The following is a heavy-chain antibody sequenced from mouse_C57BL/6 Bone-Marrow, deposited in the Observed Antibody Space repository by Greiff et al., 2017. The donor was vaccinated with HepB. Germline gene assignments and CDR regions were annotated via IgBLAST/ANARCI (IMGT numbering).Heavy chain of an antibody. V-gene: IGHV2-9-1*01. Sequence: VQLQQSGPGLVAPSQSLSITCTVSGFSLTSYAISWVRQPPGKGLEWLGVIWTGGGTNYNSALKSRLSISKDNSKSQVFLKMNSLQTDDTARYYCARNWGSGYVPYAMDYWGQGTSVTVSS. J-gene: IGHJ4*01. CDR3: ARNWGSGYVPYAMDY. D-gene: IGHD3-2*02. CDR2: IWTGGGT. CDR1: GFSLTSYA.